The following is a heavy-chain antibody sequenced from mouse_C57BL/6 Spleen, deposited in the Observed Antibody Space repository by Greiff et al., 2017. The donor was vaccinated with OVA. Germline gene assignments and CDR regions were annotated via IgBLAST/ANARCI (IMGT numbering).Heavy chain of an antibody. J-gene: IGHJ3*01. CDR1: GFTFSSYA. CDR2: ISSGGDYI. D-gene: IGHD1-1*01. CDR3: TRERGYYGSSSWFAY. Sequence: EVQGVESGAGLVKPGGSLKLSCAASGFTFSSYAMSWVRQTPEKRLEWVAYISSGGDYIYYADTVKGRFTISRDNARNTLYLQMSSLKSEDTAMYYCTRERGYYGSSSWFAYWGQGTLVTVSA. V-gene: IGHV5-9-1*02.